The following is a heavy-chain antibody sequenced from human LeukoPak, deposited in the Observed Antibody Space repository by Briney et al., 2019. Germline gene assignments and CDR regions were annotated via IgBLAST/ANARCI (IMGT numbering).Heavy chain of an antibody. CDR1: GGSISSSSYY. CDR2: IYSSGST. V-gene: IGHV4-39*07. D-gene: IGHD3-22*01. J-gene: IGHJ4*02. CDR3: ARSPFYDSSGYSEFDY. Sequence: SETLSLTCTVSGGSISSSSYYWGWIRQPPGKGLEWIGSIYSSGSTYYNPSLKSRVTISVDTSKNQFSLKLSSVTAADTAVYYCARSPFYDSSGYSEFDYWGQGTLVTVSS.